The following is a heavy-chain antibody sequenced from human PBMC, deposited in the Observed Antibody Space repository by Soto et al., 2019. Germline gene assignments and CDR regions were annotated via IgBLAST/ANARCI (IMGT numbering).Heavy chain of an antibody. D-gene: IGHD1-26*01. Sequence: VQLVESGGGLVQPGGSLRLSCAASGFTFSSYWMSWVRQAPGKGLEWVANIKQDGSEKYYVDSVKGRFTISRDNVNNSLYLQMNGLRAEKAAVYYCARDVQRGTSPTTVGWFDPWGQGTLV. CDR3: ARDVQRGTSPTTVGWFDP. CDR2: IKQDGSEK. CDR1: GFTFSSYW. V-gene: IGHV3-7*05. J-gene: IGHJ5*02.